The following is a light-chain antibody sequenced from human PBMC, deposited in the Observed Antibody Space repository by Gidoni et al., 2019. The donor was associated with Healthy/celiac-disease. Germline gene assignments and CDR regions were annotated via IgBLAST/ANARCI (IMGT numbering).Light chain of an antibody. CDR1: SSDVGSYNR. J-gene: IGLJ2*01. CDR2: DVS. CDR3: CSYAGSSTLV. Sequence: YALTQPASVSGSPGQSFTISCTGTSSDVGSYNRVAWYQQPPGKAPKLMIYDVSKRPSGVSNRFSGSKSGNTASLTISGLQAEDDADYYCCSYAGSSTLVFGGGTKLTVL. V-gene: IGLV2-23*02.